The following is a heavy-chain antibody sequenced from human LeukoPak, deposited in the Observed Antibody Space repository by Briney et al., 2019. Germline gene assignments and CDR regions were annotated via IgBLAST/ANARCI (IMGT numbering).Heavy chain of an antibody. D-gene: IGHD1-20*01. J-gene: IGHJ6*02. CDR2: INPNSGGT. Sequence: ASVKVSCKASGYTFTVYYMHWVRQAPGQGLEWMGRINPNSGGTNYAQKFQGRVTMTRDTSIGTAYMELSRLRSDDTAVYYCARVTDYYYYYGMDVWGQGTTVTVSS. CDR1: GYTFTVYY. V-gene: IGHV1-2*06. CDR3: ARVTDYYYYYGMDV.